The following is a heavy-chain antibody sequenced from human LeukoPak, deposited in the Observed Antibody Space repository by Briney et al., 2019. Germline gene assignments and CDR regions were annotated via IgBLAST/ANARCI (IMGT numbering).Heavy chain of an antibody. V-gene: IGHV3-23*01. CDR3: AKPRAMTTGVGRYFDL. CDR2: ITGSARST. D-gene: IGHD1-1*01. J-gene: IGHJ2*01. CDR1: GFTFSSYA. Sequence: GGSLRLSCAASGFTFSSYAMSWVRQAPGKGLEWVSTITGSARSTYYADSVKGRFTISRDNSKNTLYLQMNSLRAEDTATYYCAKPRAMTTGVGRYFDLWGRGTLVTVSS.